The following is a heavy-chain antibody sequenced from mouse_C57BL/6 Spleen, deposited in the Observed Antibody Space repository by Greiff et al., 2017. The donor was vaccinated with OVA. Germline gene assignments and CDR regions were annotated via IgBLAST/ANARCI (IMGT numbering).Heavy chain of an antibody. CDR2: IWTGGGT. V-gene: IGHV2-9-1*01. D-gene: IGHD1-1*01. CDR3: ARNAYGSSLYYAMDY. J-gene: IGHJ4*01. CDR1: GFSLTSYA. Sequence: VQLQQSGPGLVAPSQSLSITCTVSGFSLTSYAISWVRQPPGKGLAWLGVIWTGGGTNYNSALKSRLSISKDNSKSQVFLKMNSLQTDDTARYYCARNAYGSSLYYAMDYWGQGTSVTVSS.